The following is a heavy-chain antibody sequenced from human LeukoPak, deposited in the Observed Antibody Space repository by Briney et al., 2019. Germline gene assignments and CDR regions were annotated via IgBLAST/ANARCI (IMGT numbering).Heavy chain of an antibody. V-gene: IGHV4-31*03. D-gene: IGHD4-17*01. CDR1: GGSIGSGAFY. Sequence: PSQTLSLTCTVSGGSIGSGAFYWNWIRQHPGKGLEWVGYIYYSGSSSYNPSLKSRVTISVDTSKNQFSLKLSSVTAADTAVYYCAKVALREGYFDYWGQGTLVTVSS. J-gene: IGHJ4*02. CDR2: IYYSGSS. CDR3: AKVALREGYFDY.